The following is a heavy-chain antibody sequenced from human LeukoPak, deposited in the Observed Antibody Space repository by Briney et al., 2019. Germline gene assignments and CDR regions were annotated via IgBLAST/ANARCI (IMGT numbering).Heavy chain of an antibody. CDR3: ARVGSGSFDY. Sequence: KPSETLSLTCTVSGGSISTYYWSWIRQPPGKGLEWIGYIYCSGNTNYNPSLKSRVTISVDTSKNQFSLKLSSVTAADTAVYYCARVGSGSFDYWGQGTLVTVSS. V-gene: IGHV4-59*01. D-gene: IGHD1-26*01. CDR1: GGSISTYY. CDR2: IYCSGNT. J-gene: IGHJ4*02.